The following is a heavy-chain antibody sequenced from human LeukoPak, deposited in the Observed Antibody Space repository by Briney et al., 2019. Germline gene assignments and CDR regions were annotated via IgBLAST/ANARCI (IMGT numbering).Heavy chain of an antibody. J-gene: IGHJ3*02. D-gene: IGHD2-2*01. CDR3: ARLPLQGGYCSSTSCYGGGAFDI. CDR2: INPSGGST. CDR1: GYTFTSYY. Sequence: ASVKVSCKASGYTFTSYYMHWVRQAPGQGLEWMGIINPSGGSTSYAQKFQGRVTMTRDTSTSTVYMELSSLRSEDTAVYYCARLPLQGGYCSSTSCYGGGAFDIWGQGTMVTVSS. V-gene: IGHV1-46*01.